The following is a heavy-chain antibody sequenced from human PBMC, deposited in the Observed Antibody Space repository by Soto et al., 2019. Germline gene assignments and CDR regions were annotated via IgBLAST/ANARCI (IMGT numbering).Heavy chain of an antibody. CDR1: GGSFSGYY. CDR2: INHSGTT. V-gene: IGHV4-34*01. Sequence: SETLSLTCAVYGGSFSGYYWSWIRQPPGKGLEWIGEINHSGTTNYNPPLKSRVTISVDTSKNQFSLKLSSVTAADTAVYYCARGDRQLQRIVVVVAAPTYFDYWGQGTLVTVSS. D-gene: IGHD2-15*01. J-gene: IGHJ4*02. CDR3: ARGDRQLQRIVVVVAAPTYFDY.